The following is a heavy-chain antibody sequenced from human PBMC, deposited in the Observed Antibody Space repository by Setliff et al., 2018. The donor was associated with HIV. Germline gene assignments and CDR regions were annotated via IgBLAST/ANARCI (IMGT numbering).Heavy chain of an antibody. J-gene: IGHJ6*02. CDR3: ARSPSGYGSGSYYHYYYYGMDV. Sequence: PSETLSLTCDVSGDLIRNSYYYWAWIRQSPGRGLEWNGSAGSADYGGNAYYNPSLKSRVTISVDTSKNQFSLKLSSVTAADTAVYYCARSPSGYGSGSYYHYYYYGMDVWGQGTTVTVSS. D-gene: IGHD3-10*01. CDR2: AGSADYGGNA. CDR1: GDLIRNSYYY. V-gene: IGHV4-39*07.